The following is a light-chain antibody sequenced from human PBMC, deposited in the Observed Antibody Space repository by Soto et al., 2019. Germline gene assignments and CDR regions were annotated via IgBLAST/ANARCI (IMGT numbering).Light chain of an antibody. CDR1: QSISSY. Sequence: DIQMTQSPSSLSASVGGRGTITCLARQSISSYLNWYQQKPGQAPKLLIYAASSLQSGVPSRFSGSGSGTDFTLTISSLQPEDFETYYCQQSYSTLITFGQGTRLEIK. CDR3: QQSYSTLIT. CDR2: AAS. J-gene: IGKJ5*01. V-gene: IGKV1-39*01.